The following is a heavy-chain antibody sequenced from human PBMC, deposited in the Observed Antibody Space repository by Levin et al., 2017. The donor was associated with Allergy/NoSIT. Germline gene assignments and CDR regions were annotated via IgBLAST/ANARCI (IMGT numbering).Heavy chain of an antibody. J-gene: IGHJ4*02. Sequence: YGPTLVKPTQTLTLTCTFSGFSLTTSGMCVSWIRQPPGNALEWLARIDWDDDKYYSTSLKTRLTISRATSKNQVVLTMTSMDPVDTATYYCARATNHYYGRGFDYWGQGTPVTVSS. CDR2: IDWDDDK. D-gene: IGHD3-10*01. CDR1: GFSLTTSGMC. CDR3: ARATNHYYGRGFDY. V-gene: IGHV2-70*11.